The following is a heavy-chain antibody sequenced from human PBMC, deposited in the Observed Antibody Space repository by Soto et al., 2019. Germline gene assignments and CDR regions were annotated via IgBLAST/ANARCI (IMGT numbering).Heavy chain of an antibody. V-gene: IGHV2-5*02. CDR1: GSSLHTRGEG. CDR2: IYWDDDK. CDR3: ALWYCSSTNCYLANGFGP. D-gene: IGHD2-2*01. J-gene: IGHJ6*02. Sequence: LRMKCTFSGSSLHTRGEGVGWIRQRPGKALEWLALIYWDDDKRYSPSLKSRLTITKDTSKNQVVLTMTNMDPVDTATYYCALWYCSSTNCYLANGFGPWGQRTTVTVSS.